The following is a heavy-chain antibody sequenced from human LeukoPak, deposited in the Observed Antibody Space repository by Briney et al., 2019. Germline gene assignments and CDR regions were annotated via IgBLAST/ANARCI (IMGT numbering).Heavy chain of an antibody. CDR2: IKEDGSEK. J-gene: IGHJ4*02. CDR1: GFSFSRHW. V-gene: IGHV3-7*01. Sequence: GGSLRLSCAASGFSFSRHWINWVRQAPGKGLGWVANIKEDGSEKYYVDSVKGRFTISRDNAKNSLYLQMNSLRAEDTAVYYCARGAYCSGGSCHSDYWGQGTLVTVSS. CDR3: ARGAYCSGGSCHSDY. D-gene: IGHD2-15*01.